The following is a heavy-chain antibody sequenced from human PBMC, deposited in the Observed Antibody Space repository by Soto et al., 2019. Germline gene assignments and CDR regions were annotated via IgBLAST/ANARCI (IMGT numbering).Heavy chain of an antibody. Sequence: ASVKVSCKASGYTFSDYYLHWVRQAPGQALEWVGWMHPNNGGTNYAQKFRGRVTMTRDTSITTAFMELSSLSADDTAVYYCLTGSPDNFLVQVDVPSGPDFWGQGTLVTVSS. V-gene: IGHV1-2*02. J-gene: IGHJ4*02. CDR3: LTGSPDNFLVQVDVPSGPDF. CDR2: MHPNNGGT. D-gene: IGHD1-1*01. CDR1: GYTFSDYY.